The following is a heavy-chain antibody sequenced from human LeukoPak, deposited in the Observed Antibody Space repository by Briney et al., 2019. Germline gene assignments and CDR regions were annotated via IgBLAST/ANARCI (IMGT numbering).Heavy chain of an antibody. J-gene: IGHJ4*02. V-gene: IGHV1-8*03. CDR2: MNPNSGNT. D-gene: IGHD3-3*01. CDR3: ARGSYDFWSGYSYYFDY. Sequence: GASVKVSCKASGYTFTSYDINWVRQATGQGLEWMGWMNPNSGNTGYAQKFQGRVTITRNTSISTAYMELSSLRSEDTAVYYCARGSYDFWSGYSYYFDYWGQGTLVTVST. CDR1: GYTFTSYD.